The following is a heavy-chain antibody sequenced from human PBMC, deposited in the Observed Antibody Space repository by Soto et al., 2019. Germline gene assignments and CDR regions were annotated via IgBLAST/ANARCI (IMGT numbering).Heavy chain of an antibody. D-gene: IGHD4-17*01. CDR1: GFTFSSYA. V-gene: IGHV3-23*01. CDR3: AKRGSTVTIKPYYYYYMDV. CDR2: ISGSGGST. Sequence: GESLKISCAASGFTFSSYAMSWVRQAPGKGLEWVSAISGSGGSTYYADSVKGRFTISRDNSKNTLYLQMNSLRAEDTAVYYCAKRGSTVTIKPYYYYYMDVWGKGTTVTVSS. J-gene: IGHJ6*03.